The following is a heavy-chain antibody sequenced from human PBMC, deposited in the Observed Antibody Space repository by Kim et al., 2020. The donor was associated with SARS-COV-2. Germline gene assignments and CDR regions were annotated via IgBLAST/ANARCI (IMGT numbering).Heavy chain of an antibody. D-gene: IGHD6-19*01. V-gene: IGHV1-2*02. J-gene: IGHJ4*02. Sequence: TNYAQKFQGRVTMTRDTSISTAYMELSRLRSDDTAVYYCARGGVAGVTDYWGQGTLVTVSS. CDR2: T. CDR3: ARGGVAGVTDY.